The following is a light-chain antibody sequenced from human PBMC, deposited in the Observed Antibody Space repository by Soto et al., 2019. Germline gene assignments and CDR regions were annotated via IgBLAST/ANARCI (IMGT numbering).Light chain of an antibody. J-gene: IGLJ1*01. CDR1: SSDVGGYDY. CDR3: SSYAGSNNLYV. Sequence: QSALTQPPSASGSPGQSVTVSCTGTSSDVGGYDYVSWYQQRPGKAPKLLIHEVTKRPSGVPDRFSGSKSGNTASLTVSGLQAEDEADYYCSSYAGSNNLYVFGTGTKLTVL. CDR2: EVT. V-gene: IGLV2-8*01.